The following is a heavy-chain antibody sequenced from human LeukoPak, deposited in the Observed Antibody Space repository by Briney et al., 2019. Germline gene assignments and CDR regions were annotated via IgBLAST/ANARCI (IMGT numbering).Heavy chain of an antibody. Sequence: SVKVSCKASGGTFSKYALSWVRQAPGQGLEWMGAIIPFLDTSNYPPKFQDRVTITTDESTSTAYMDLSSLRSDDTAVYYCARAPAANMDWPLDPWGQGTLVTVS. CDR1: GGTFSKYA. D-gene: IGHD2-2*03. J-gene: IGHJ5*02. CDR2: IIPFLDTS. CDR3: ARAPAANMDWPLDP. V-gene: IGHV1-69*05.